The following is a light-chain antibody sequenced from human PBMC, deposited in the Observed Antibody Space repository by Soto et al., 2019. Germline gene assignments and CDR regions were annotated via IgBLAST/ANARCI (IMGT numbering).Light chain of an antibody. CDR2: GVS. V-gene: IGKV3-20*01. CDR3: QQYNNWPPLFT. Sequence: ELVLTQSPVALSLSSGERATLSCRASQSVSSTLLTWYQQKPGQAPRLLIYGVSSRATGIPDRFSGSGSGTDFTLTISRVEPEDFAVYYCQQYNNWPPLFTFGPGTKVDI. CDR1: QSVSSTL. J-gene: IGKJ3*01.